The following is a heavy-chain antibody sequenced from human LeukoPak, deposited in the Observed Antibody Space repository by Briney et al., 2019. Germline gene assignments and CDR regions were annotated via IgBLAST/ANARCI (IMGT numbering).Heavy chain of an antibody. J-gene: IGHJ4*02. CDR3: ASGYDLPY. D-gene: IGHD5-12*01. CDR2: ISRSGSTI. Sequence: TGGSLRLSCAASTFTFSSYEMNWVRQAPGKGLEWISYISRSGSTIYYADSVKGRSTISRDNAKNSLYLQMNSLRAEDTAVYYCASGYDLPYWGQGTLVTVSS. CDR1: TFTFSSYE. V-gene: IGHV3-48*03.